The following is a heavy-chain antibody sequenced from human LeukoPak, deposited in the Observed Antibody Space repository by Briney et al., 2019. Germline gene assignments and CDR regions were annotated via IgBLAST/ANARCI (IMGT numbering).Heavy chain of an antibody. V-gene: IGHV3-74*01. CDR2: VNTDGSSL. D-gene: IGHD3-16*02. Sequence: PGGSLRLSCAASGFTFSNYWMHWVRQVPGEGLVWVSRVNTDGSSLNYADSVKGRFTISRDNAKNTLYLHMSSLRAEDSAVYYCARDMGGIVGFYYFYMDVWGKGTTVTASS. CDR3: ARDMGGIVGFYYFYMDV. J-gene: IGHJ6*03. CDR1: GFTFSNYW.